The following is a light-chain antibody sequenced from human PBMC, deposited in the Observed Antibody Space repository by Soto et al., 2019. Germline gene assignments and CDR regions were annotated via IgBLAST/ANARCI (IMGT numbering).Light chain of an antibody. CDR1: SSDGGTYNY. Sequence: QSALTQPASVSGSPGQSITISCTGTSSDGGTYNYVSWYQHRPGKAPKLMIYDVSYRPSGVSNRFSGSKSANTASLTISGLQAEDEADYYCSSYTTSNTQVFGGGTKVTVL. V-gene: IGLV2-14*01. J-gene: IGLJ3*02. CDR2: DVS. CDR3: SSYTTSNTQV.